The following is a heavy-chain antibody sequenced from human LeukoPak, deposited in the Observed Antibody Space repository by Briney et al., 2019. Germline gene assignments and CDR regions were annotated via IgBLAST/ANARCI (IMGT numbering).Heavy chain of an antibody. CDR2: IYYSGST. J-gene: IGHJ4*02. V-gene: IGHV4-59*08. Sequence: PSETLSLTCTVSGGSISSYYWSWIRQPPGKGLEWIGYIYYSGSTNYNPSLKSRVTISVDTSKNQFSLKLSSVTAADTAVYYCARHLGLVRMGYFDYWGQGTLVTVSS. D-gene: IGHD6-19*01. CDR1: GGSISSYY. CDR3: ARHLGLVRMGYFDY.